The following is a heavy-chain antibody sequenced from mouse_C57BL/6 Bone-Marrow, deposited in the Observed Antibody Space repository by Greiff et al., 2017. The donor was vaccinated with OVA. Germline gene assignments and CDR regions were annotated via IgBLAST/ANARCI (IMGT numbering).Heavy chain of an antibody. CDR1: GFTFSDYG. CDR3: ARKVVEDYYAMDY. Sequence: EVKLVESGGGLVKPGGSLKLSCAASGFTFSDYGMHWVRQAPEKGLEWVAYISSGSSTIYYSATVKGRFTYSRDNANKTLFMQMTSLRAEDTAMYYCARKVVEDYYAMDYWGQGTSVTGSS. CDR2: ISSGSSTI. V-gene: IGHV5-17*01. J-gene: IGHJ4*01. D-gene: IGHD1-1*01.